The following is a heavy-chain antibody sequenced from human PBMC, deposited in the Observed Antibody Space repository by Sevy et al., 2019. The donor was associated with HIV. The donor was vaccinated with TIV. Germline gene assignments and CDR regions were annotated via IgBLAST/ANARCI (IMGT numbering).Heavy chain of an antibody. J-gene: IGHJ3*02. D-gene: IGHD6-13*01. CDR2: ILGSGSST. CDR3: AKGISSSWYGGGAFDI. CDR1: GFTFGSFA. Sequence: GGSLRLSCAASGFTFGSFAMTWVRQAPGKGLEWVSGILGSGSSTYYADSVKGRFTISRDNAKNTLYLQMNSLRAEDTALYYCAKGISSSWYGGGAFDIWGQGTMVTVSS. V-gene: IGHV3-23*01.